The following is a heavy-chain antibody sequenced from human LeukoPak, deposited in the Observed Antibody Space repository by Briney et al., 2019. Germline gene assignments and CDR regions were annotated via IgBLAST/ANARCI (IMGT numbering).Heavy chain of an antibody. CDR1: GYTFTSYD. Sequence: ASVKVSCKASGYTFTSYDINWVRQATGQGLEWMGWMNPNSGNTGHAQKFQGRVTITRNTSISTAYMELSSLRSEDTAVYYCARGQGYCSGGSCYSSAFDIWGQGTMVTVSS. CDR3: ARGQGYCSGGSCYSSAFDI. J-gene: IGHJ3*02. V-gene: IGHV1-8*03. D-gene: IGHD2-15*01. CDR2: MNPNSGNT.